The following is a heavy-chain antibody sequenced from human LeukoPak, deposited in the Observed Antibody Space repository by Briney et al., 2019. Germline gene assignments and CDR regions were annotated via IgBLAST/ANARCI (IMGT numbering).Heavy chain of an antibody. V-gene: IGHV3-7*01. CDR3: ARDLHTWIQPYYYYYMDV. CDR1: GFTFSRYW. J-gene: IGHJ6*03. Sequence: PGGSLRLSCAASGFTFSRYWMSWVRQAPGKGLEWVANINQDGSENYYVDSMKGRFTISRDNAKNSLYLQMNTLRAEDTAVYYCARDLHTWIQPYYYYYMDVWGKGTTVTVSS. CDR2: INQDGSEN. D-gene: IGHD5-18*01.